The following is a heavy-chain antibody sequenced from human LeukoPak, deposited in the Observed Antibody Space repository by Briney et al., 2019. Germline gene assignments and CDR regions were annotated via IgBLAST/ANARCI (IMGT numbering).Heavy chain of an antibody. CDR1: GGTFSSYA. CDR2: IIPIFGTA. J-gene: IGHJ5*02. V-gene: IGHV1-69*13. CDR3: ATDNWFHP. Sequence: ASVKVSCKASGGTFSSYAISWVRQAPGQGLEWMGGIIPIFGTANYAQKFQGRVPITADESTSTAYMELSSLRSEDTAVYSCATDNWFHPWGEGTLVTVPS.